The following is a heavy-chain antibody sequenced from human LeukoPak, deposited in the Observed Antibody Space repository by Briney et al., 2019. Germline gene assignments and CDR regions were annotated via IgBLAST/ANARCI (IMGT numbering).Heavy chain of an antibody. CDR1: GFTFSSYA. D-gene: IGHD3-22*01. V-gene: IGHV3-23*01. CDR2: IRGSGGST. Sequence: LPGGSLRLACAASGFTFSSYAMSGVRHAPGKGLEWVSAIRGSGGSTYYADSVKGRFTISRDNSKNTLYLQMNSLRAEDTAVYYCAKSPAYYYDSSGYYPFDYWGQGTLVTVSS. CDR3: AKSPAYYYDSSGYYPFDY. J-gene: IGHJ4*02.